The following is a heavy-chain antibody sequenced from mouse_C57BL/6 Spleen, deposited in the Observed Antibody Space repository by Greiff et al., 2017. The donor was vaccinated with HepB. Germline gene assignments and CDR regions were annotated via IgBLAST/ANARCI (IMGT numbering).Heavy chain of an antibody. V-gene: IGHV1-15*01. Sequence: VQLQQSGAELLRPGASVTLSCKASGYTFTDYDMHWVKQTPVHGLEWIGAIDPETGGTAYNQKFKGKAILTADKSSSTAYMELRSLTSEDSAVYYYTRGSSLHYWGQGTTLTVSS. CDR1: GYTFTDYD. J-gene: IGHJ2*01. D-gene: IGHD1-1*01. CDR3: TRGSSLHY. CDR2: IDPETGGT.